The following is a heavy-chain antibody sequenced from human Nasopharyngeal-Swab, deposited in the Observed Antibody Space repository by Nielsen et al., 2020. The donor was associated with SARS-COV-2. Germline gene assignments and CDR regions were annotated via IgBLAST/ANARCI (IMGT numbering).Heavy chain of an antibody. D-gene: IGHD1-26*01. CDR1: GGSISSYY. J-gene: IGHJ3*02. V-gene: IGHV4-59*08. CDR2: IFYSGST. CDR3: ARLLSGTKPPHDAFDI. Sequence: SETLSLTCTVSGGSISSYYWSWIRQPPGKGLEWIGHIFYSGSTNYNPSLKNRVTISIDTSRNQFSLKLSSVTAADTAVYYCARLLSGTKPPHDAFDIWGQGTMVTVSS.